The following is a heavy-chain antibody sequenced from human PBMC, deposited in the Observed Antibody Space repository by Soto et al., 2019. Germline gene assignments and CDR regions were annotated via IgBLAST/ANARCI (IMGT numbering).Heavy chain of an antibody. CDR3: ARGGGSYGDYVQDDI. D-gene: IGHD4-17*01. V-gene: IGHV3-33*01. Sequence: QVQLVESGGGVVQPGRSLRLSCAASGFTFSSYGMHWVRQAPGKGLEWVAVIWYDGSNKYYADSVKGRFTISSDNSKNTLNLQVNRLRAEDTAVYYCARGGGSYGDYVQDDIWGRGTMVTVSS. J-gene: IGHJ3*02. CDR1: GFTFSSYG. CDR2: IWYDGSNK.